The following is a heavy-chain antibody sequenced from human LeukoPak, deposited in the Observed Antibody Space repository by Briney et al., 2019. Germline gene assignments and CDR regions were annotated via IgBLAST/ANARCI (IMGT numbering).Heavy chain of an antibody. V-gene: IGHV4-30-4*01. CDR1: GGSSRSGDYV. D-gene: IGHD4-23*01. CDR3: AREDNDYGRKKAFDY. CDR2: IHYSGNT. Sequence: MSSHTLSLTCAVAGGSSRSGDYVWSWLHQPPGKGLEWIGHIHYSGNTYYTPSLKSRVSISVDTSKNQFSLKLSSVTAEDTAVYYCAREDNDYGRKKAFDYWGQGTLVTVSS. J-gene: IGHJ4*02.